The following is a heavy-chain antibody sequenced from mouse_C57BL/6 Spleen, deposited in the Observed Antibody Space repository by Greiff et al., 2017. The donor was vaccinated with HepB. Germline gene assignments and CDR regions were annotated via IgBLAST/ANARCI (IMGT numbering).Heavy chain of an antibody. CDR3: ARRPAPYYFDY. J-gene: IGHJ2*01. CDR2: IDPSDSYT. V-gene: IGHV1-59*01. Sequence: QVQLQQPGAELVRPGTSVKLSCKASGYTFTSYWMHWVKQRPGQGLEWIGVIDPSDSYTNYNQKFKGKATLTVDTSSSTAYMQLSSLTSEDSAVYYCARRPAPYYFDYWGQGTTLTVSS. CDR1: GYTFTSYW.